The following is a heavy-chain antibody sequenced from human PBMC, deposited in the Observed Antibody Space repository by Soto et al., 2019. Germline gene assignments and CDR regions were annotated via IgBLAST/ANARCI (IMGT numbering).Heavy chain of an antibody. CDR3: ARDQGSHPGD. J-gene: IGHJ4*02. Sequence: QVQLQESGPGLVRPSGTVSLTCAGSGLSISSDNWWSWVRQPPGKGLEWIGEIHHSGSTNYNPSLKSRVTMSVVPSKDLFSLTLNSVTAADSAVYYCARDQGSHPGDWGQGTLDSVSS. CDR2: IHHSGST. D-gene: IGHD6-13*01. V-gene: IGHV4-4*02. CDR1: GLSISSDNW.